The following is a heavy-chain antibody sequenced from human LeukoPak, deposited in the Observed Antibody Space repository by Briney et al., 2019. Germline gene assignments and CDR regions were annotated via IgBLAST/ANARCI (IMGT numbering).Heavy chain of an antibody. CDR3: AGGSGWLIDS. J-gene: IGHJ4*02. CDR1: GFTFTSSA. D-gene: IGHD6-19*01. Sequence: AASVKVSCKASGFTFTSSAVQWVRQARGQRLEWIGWIVVGSGNANYAQKFQERVTISRDMSTSTAYMELSSLRSEDTAVYYCAGGSGWLIDSWGRGTLVTVSS. CDR2: IVVGSGNA. V-gene: IGHV1-58*01.